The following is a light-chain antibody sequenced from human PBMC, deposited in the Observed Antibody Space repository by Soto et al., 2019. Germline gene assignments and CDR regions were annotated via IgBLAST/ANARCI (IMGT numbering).Light chain of an antibody. CDR1: QTVGNNY. Sequence: VLTQSPGTLSLSPGERATLSCRASQTVGNNYPAWYQQKPGQAPRLVIFWSSDRATSIPDRFSSSGSDQYFAPTFSSLEPEDFAVHHCQQYGSSPSYTFGQGTKLEIK. CDR3: QQYGSSPSYT. V-gene: IGKV3-20*01. J-gene: IGKJ2*01. CDR2: WSS.